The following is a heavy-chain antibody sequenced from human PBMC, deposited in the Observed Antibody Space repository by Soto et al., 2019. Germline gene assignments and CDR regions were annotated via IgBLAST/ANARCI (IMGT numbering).Heavy chain of an antibody. D-gene: IGHD3-10*01. V-gene: IGHV3-21*01. J-gene: IGHJ4*02. Sequence: EVQLVESGGGLVKPGGSLRLSCAASGFTFSSYSMNWVRQAPGKGLEWVSSISSSSSYIYYADSVKGRFTISRDNAKNSLYMQMNSLRAEETAVYYCARDMDGFGELFYLLDYWGQGTLVTVAS. CDR3: ARDMDGFGELFYLLDY. CDR2: ISSSSSYI. CDR1: GFTFSSYS.